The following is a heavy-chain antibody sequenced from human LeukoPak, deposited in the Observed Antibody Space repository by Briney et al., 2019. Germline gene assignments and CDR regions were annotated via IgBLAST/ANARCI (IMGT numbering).Heavy chain of an antibody. Sequence: SETLSLTCAVYGGSFSGYYWSWIRQPPGKGLEWIGEINHSGNTNYNPSLKSRVTVSVDTSKNQFSLKLSSVTAADTAVYYCARGVSGYSKVDYWGQGILVTVSS. CDR3: ARGVSGYSKVDY. V-gene: IGHV4-34*01. D-gene: IGHD5-12*01. CDR2: INHSGNT. J-gene: IGHJ4*02. CDR1: GGSFSGYY.